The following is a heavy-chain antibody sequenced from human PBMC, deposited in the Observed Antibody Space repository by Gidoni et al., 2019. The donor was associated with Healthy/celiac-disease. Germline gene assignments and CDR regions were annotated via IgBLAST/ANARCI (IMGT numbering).Heavy chain of an antibody. CDR1: GFTFSSYG. CDR3: ARDPSSYYDSSGYYYVPFDY. Sequence: QVQLVESGGGVVQPGRSLRLSCAASGFTFSSYGMRWVRQAPGKGLEWVAVIWYDGSNKYYADSVKGRFTISRDNSKNTLYLQMNSLRAEDTAVYYCARDPSSYYDSSGYYYVPFDYWGQGTLVTVSS. D-gene: IGHD3-22*01. CDR2: IWYDGSNK. V-gene: IGHV3-33*01. J-gene: IGHJ4*02.